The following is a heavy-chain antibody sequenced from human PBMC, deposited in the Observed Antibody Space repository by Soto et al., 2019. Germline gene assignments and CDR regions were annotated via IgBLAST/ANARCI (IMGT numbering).Heavy chain of an antibody. Sequence: PSETTSLSCTVSGGSISSYYWSWIRQPPGKGLEWIGYIYYSGSTNYNPSLKSRVTISVDTSKNQFSLKLSSVTAADTAVYYCASTLGRSSGWTGAFLIRGHGTMFTV. CDR1: GGSISSYY. V-gene: IGHV4-59*01. J-gene: IGHJ3*02. CDR2: IYYSGST. CDR3: ASTLGRSSGWTGAFLI. D-gene: IGHD6-19*01.